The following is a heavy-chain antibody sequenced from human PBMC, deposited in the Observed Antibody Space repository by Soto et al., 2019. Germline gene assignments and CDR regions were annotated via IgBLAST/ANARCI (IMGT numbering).Heavy chain of an antibody. J-gene: IGHJ3*02. V-gene: IGHV5-51*01. CDR3: ARQGNYYDSSGTDAFDI. CDR2: IYPGDSDT. Sequence: PGESLKISCKGSGYSFTSYWIGWVRQMPGKGLEWMVIIYPGDSDTRYSPSFQGQVTISSDKSISTAYLQWSSLKASDTAMYYCARQGNYYDSSGTDAFDIWCQGTMVTVSS. CDR1: GYSFTSYW. D-gene: IGHD3-22*01.